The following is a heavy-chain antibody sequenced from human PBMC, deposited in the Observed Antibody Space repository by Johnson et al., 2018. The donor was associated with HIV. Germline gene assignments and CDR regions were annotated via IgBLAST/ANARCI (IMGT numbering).Heavy chain of an antibody. CDR3: AKHRGVWNHAFDI. V-gene: IGHV3-30*18. J-gene: IGHJ3*02. CDR1: GFTFSSYA. D-gene: IGHD1-1*01. CDR2: ISYDGSNK. Sequence: QLVESGGGLVQPGGSMRLSCAASGFTFSSYAIHWVRQAPGKGLEWVAVISYDGSNKYYADSVKGRFTISRDNSKNTLYLQMNTLRAEDTAVYYCAKHRGVWNHAFDIWGQGTMVTVSS.